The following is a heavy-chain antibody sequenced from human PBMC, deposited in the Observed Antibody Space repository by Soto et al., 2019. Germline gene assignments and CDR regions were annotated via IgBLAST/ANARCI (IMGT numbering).Heavy chain of an antibody. CDR3: AHRVLRTVFGLVTTTAIYFDF. J-gene: IGHJ4*02. CDR1: GFSLTTSGVG. Sequence: QITLNESGPPVVRPTETLTLTCRFSGFSLTTSGVGVGCIRQSPGKAPEWLALIYWDDDKRYSASLKSRLTITKDTSKNQVVLTVSDLDPTDTPTYYCAHRVLRTVFGLVTTTAIYFDFWGQGTPVAVSS. CDR2: IYWDDDK. V-gene: IGHV2-5*02. D-gene: IGHD3-3*01.